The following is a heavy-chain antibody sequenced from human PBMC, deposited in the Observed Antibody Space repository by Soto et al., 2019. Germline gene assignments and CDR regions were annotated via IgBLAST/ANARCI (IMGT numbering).Heavy chain of an antibody. V-gene: IGHV3-23*01. CDR2: ITGSGGST. Sequence: KGLEWVSGITGSGGSTYYADSVKGRFTISRDNSKSTVSLHMNSLRAEDTAVYSCGRRRGNPAGGFDIWGQPIMV. CDR3: GRRRGNPAGGFDI. J-gene: IGHJ3*02. D-gene: IGHD2-8*02.